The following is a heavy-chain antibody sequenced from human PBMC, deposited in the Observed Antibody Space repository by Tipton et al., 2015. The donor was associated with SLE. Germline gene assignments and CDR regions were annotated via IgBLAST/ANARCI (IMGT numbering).Heavy chain of an antibody. Sequence: TLSLTCAVYGGSFSGYYWSWIRQPPGKGLEWIGEINHSGSTNYNPSLKSRVTISVDTSKNQFSLKLSSVTAADTAVYYCASEVRGVISYYFDYWGQGTLVTVSS. CDR3: ASEVRGVISYYFDY. CDR1: GGSFSGYY. V-gene: IGHV4-34*01. D-gene: IGHD3-10*01. CDR2: INHSGST. J-gene: IGHJ4*02.